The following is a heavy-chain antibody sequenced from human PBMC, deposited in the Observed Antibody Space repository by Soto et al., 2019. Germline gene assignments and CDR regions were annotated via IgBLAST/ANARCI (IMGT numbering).Heavy chain of an antibody. J-gene: IGHJ4*02. Sequence: GGSLRLSCAASGFTFSSYSMNWVRQAPGKGLEWVANIKQDGSEKYYVDSVKGRFTISRDNAKNSLYLQMNSLRAEDTAVYYCARDLARYGGCDYWGQGTLVTVSS. CDR3: ARDLARYGGCDY. D-gene: IGHD4-17*01. CDR1: GFTFSSYS. V-gene: IGHV3-7*01. CDR2: IKQDGSEK.